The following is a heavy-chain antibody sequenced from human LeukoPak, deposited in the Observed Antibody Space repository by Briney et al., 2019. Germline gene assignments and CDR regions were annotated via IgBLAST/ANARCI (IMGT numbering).Heavy chain of an antibody. V-gene: IGHV3-7*01. CDR2: IKQDGSDK. CDR3: AIIPRAAAGPSARSPFHY. D-gene: IGHD6-13*01. CDR1: GFTFSSYW. J-gene: IGHJ4*02. Sequence: PGGSLRLSCEVSGFTFSSYWMNWVRQAPGKGLEWVANIKQDGSDKYYVDSVKGLFTISRDNAKNSLYLQMNSLRAEDTAVYYCAIIPRAAAGPSARSPFHYWGQGTLVTVSS.